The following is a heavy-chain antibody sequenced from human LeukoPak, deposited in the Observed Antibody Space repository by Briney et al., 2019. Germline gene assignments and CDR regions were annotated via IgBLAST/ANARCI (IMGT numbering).Heavy chain of an antibody. CDR3: ARSIAEAEPASDS. V-gene: IGHV1-2*02. D-gene: IGHD6-13*01. Sequence: GASVKVSCKASGYTFSAYYMHWVRQAPGQGLEWMGWINPNSGATKYAQKFQGRVTLTRDTSISTAYMELSRLGSDDTAVYYCARSIAEAEPASDSWGQGTLVTVSS. CDR2: INPNSGAT. CDR1: GYTFSAYY. J-gene: IGHJ4*02.